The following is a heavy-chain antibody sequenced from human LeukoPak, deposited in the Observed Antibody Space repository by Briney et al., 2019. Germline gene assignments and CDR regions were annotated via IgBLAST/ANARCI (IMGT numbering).Heavy chain of an antibody. D-gene: IGHD2-21*01. CDR1: GFSFDDYA. V-gene: IGHV3-43*02. CDR2: ISGDGGST. CDR3: AKEGSPIPYYFDC. J-gene: IGHJ4*02. Sequence: GGSLRLSCAASGFSFDDYAMHWVRQGPGKGLEWVSLISGDGGSTEYADSVKGRFTISRDNSKSSLFLQMNSLRTEDSAFYYCAKEGSPIPYYFDCWGQGTLVTVSS.